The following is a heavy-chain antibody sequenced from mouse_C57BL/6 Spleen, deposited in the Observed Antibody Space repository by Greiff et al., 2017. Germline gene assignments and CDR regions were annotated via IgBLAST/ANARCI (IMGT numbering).Heavy chain of an antibody. V-gene: IGHV5-17*01. J-gene: IGHJ4*01. Sequence: EVKLMESGGGLVKPGGSLKLSCAASGFTFSDYGMHWVRQAPEKGLEWVAYISSGSSTIYYADTVKGRFTISRDNAKNTLFLQMTSLRSEETAMYYCARTGTGYAMDYWGQGTSVTVSS. CDR1: GFTFSDYG. CDR2: ISSGSSTI. D-gene: IGHD4-1*01. CDR3: ARTGTGYAMDY.